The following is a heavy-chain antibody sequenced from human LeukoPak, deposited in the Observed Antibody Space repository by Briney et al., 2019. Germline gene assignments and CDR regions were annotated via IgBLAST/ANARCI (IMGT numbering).Heavy chain of an antibody. CDR3: ARLPGTGNYGWFDP. CDR2: VSYSGST. Sequence: KSSETLSLTCTVSDDSISTFYWSWIRQPPGKGLEWMGYVSYSGSTKYNPSLKSRITIPSDTSKSQFSLKVNSVTAADTAVYYCARLPGTGNYGWFDPWGQGTLVIVSS. J-gene: IGHJ5*01. V-gene: IGHV4-59*08. D-gene: IGHD1-7*01. CDR1: DDSISTFY.